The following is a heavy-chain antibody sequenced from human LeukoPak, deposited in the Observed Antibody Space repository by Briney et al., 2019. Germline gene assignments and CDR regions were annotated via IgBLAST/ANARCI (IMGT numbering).Heavy chain of an antibody. CDR1: GYSFTSYW. J-gene: IGHJ4*02. D-gene: IGHD6-13*01. V-gene: IGHV5-51*01. CDR2: IYPGDSDT. CDR3: ARHVLPSITATGLDY. Sequence: GESLKISCKSSGYSFTSYWIGWVRQMPGKGLEWMGIIYPGDSDTRYSPSFQGQVTISADKSSSTAYLQWSSLKASDTAIYYCARHVLPSITATGLDYWGQGTLVTVSS.